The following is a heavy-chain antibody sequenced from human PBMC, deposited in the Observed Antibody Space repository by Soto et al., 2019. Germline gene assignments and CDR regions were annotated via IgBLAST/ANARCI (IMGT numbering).Heavy chain of an antibody. V-gene: IGHV1-2*02. J-gene: IGHJ4*02. CDR1: GYTFTGYY. CDR3: ARDSRYGDYEDY. Sequence: ASVKVSCKASGYTFTGYYMHWVRQAPGQGLEWMGWINPNSGGTNYAQKFQGRVTMTRGTSISTAYMELSRLRSDDTAVYYCARDSRYGDYEDYWGQGTLVTVSS. D-gene: IGHD4-17*01. CDR2: INPNSGGT.